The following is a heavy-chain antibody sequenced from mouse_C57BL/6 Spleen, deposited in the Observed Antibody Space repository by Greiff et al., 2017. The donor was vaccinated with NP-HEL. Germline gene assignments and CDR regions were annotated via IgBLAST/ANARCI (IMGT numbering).Heavy chain of an antibody. Sequence: QVQLQQSGAELARPGASVKLSCKASGYTFTSYGISWVKQRTGQGLEWIGEIYPRSGNTYYNEKFKGKATLTADKSSSTAYMELRSLTSEDSAVYFCATNWDVGFAYWGQGTLVTVSA. V-gene: IGHV1-81*01. J-gene: IGHJ3*01. CDR2: IYPRSGNT. D-gene: IGHD4-1*01. CDR3: ATNWDVGFAY. CDR1: GYTFTSYG.